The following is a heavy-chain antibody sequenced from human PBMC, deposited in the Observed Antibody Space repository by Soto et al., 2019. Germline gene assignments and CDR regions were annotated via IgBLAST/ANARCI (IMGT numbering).Heavy chain of an antibody. D-gene: IGHD6-13*01. CDR2: ISGSGGSS. Sequence: EVQLLESGGALEHPGGSLRLSCAASGFAFSTYAMTWVRQAPGKGLEWVSVISGSGGSSYYAASVKGRFTISRDNSKNTQYLQMNGLRAEGTALYYCAKVTKRAAAGRYEYYKYGMDVWGQGTTVTVSS. J-gene: IGHJ6*02. V-gene: IGHV3-23*01. CDR1: GFAFSTYA. CDR3: AKVTKRAAAGRYEYYKYGMDV.